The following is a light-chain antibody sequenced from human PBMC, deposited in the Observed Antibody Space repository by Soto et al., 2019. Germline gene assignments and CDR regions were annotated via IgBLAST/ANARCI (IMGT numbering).Light chain of an antibody. V-gene: IGKV3-11*01. Sequence: EIVLTQSPGTLSLSPGERATLSCRASQSVSSNLAWYQQKPDQAPRLLIYDASNRATGIPARFSGSGSGTDFTLTISSLEPEDFAVYYCQQRSNWPTFGQGTRLEIK. CDR1: QSVSSN. CDR2: DAS. CDR3: QQRSNWPT. J-gene: IGKJ5*01.